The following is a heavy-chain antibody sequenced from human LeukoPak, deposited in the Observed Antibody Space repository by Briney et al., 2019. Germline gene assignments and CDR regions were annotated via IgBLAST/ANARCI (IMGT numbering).Heavy chain of an antibody. CDR1: GGSISSGGYY. Sequence: PSETLSLTCTVSGGSISSGGYYWSWIRQHPGKGLEWIGYIYYSGSTNYNPALKSRVTISVDTSKNQFSLKLSSVTAADTAVYYCARTGYSSGCLFYWGQGTLVTVSS. V-gene: IGHV4-31*03. CDR2: IYYSGST. D-gene: IGHD6-19*01. J-gene: IGHJ4*02. CDR3: ARTGYSSGCLFY.